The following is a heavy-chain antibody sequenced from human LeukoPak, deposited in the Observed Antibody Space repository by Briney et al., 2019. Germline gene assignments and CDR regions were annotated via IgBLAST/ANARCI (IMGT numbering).Heavy chain of an antibody. J-gene: IGHJ6*02. CDR3: AKDPDYAGHYYYYYGMDV. CDR2: ISGSGGST. D-gene: IGHD4-17*01. CDR1: GFTFGSYA. Sequence: GGSLRLSCAASGFTFGSYAMSWVRQAPGKGLEWVSAISGSGGSTYYADSVKGRFTISRDNSKNTLYLQMNSLRAEDTAVYYCAKDPDYAGHYYYYYGMDVWGQGTTVTVSS. V-gene: IGHV3-23*01.